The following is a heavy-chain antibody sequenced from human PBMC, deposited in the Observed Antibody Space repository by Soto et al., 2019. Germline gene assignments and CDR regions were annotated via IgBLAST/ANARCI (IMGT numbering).Heavy chain of an antibody. CDR1: GFTVSRNY. D-gene: IGHD3-22*01. J-gene: IGHJ5*02. V-gene: IGHV3-66*01. CDR3: ARMGDSSGYSGWFDP. CDR2: RYSGGRT. Sequence: EVQLVESGGGVVQPGGSLRRTCAASGFTVSRNYISWGSQVPGKGLEGASVRYSGGRTYYAESVKGRFTISRDNAKNTLYLQMNILRAEDTAVYYCARMGDSSGYSGWFDPWGQGTLVTVSS.